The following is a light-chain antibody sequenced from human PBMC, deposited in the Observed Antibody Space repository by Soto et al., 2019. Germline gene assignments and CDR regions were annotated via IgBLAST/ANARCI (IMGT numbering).Light chain of an antibody. CDR1: QSLLYSGNNNNH. Sequence: DIVMTQSPDSLAVFLGERATISCRSSQSLLYSGNNNNHLAWYQEKPGQPPKLLIYWASTRKSGVPDRFSGSGSGTDFTLTISSLQAEDVAVYYCQQYYRTPWTFGQGTKVEIK. CDR2: WAS. J-gene: IGKJ1*01. CDR3: QQYYRTPWT. V-gene: IGKV4-1*01.